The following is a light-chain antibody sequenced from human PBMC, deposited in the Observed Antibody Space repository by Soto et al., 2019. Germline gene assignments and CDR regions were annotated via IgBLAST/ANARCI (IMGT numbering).Light chain of an antibody. J-gene: IGKJ1*01. V-gene: IGKV3-15*01. CDR3: QQYNNGLRT. CDR1: QSVSTN. Sequence: EMVMTQSPATLSVSPGERATLSCRASQSVSTNLAWYQPKPGQAPRLLISGASTRATGIPARFSGSGSGTEFTLTISSLQSEAFALYYGQQYNNGLRTFGQGTKVEIK. CDR2: GAS.